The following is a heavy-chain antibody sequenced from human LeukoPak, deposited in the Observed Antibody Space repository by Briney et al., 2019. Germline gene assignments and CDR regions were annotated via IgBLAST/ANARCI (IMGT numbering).Heavy chain of an antibody. CDR1: GGSISSYY. V-gene: IGHV4-59*01. CDR2: IYYSGST. CDR3: ARTWLRHYYMDV. J-gene: IGHJ6*03. D-gene: IGHD5-12*01. Sequence: PSETLSLTCTVSGGSISSYYWSWIRQPPGKGLEWIGYIYYSGSTNYNPSLKSRVTISVDTSKNQFSQKLSSVTAADTAVYYCARTWLRHYYMDVWGKGTTVTISS.